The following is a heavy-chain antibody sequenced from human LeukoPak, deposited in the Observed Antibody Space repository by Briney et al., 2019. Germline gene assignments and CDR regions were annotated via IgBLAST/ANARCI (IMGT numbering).Heavy chain of an antibody. D-gene: IGHD3-3*01. J-gene: IGHJ5*02. Sequence: PSETLSLTCTVSGGSISSYYWSWIRQPAGKGLEWIGRIYTSGSTNYNSSLKSRVTMSVDTSKNQFSLKLSSVTAADTAVYYCARGSLRFLDSMNWFDPWGQGTLVTVSS. V-gene: IGHV4-4*07. CDR2: IYTSGST. CDR1: GGSISSYY. CDR3: ARGSLRFLDSMNWFDP.